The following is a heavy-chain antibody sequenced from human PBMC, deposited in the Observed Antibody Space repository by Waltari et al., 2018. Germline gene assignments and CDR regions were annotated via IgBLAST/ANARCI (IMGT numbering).Heavy chain of an antibody. J-gene: IGHJ3*02. CDR3: ARDRRPTLILGSGAFDI. Sequence: EVQLVESGGGLVRPGGSLRLSCAASGFPFSSYTLTWVRQAPGKGPEWISFITSDGTHTTYADSVRGRFTISRDNAKNSLFLQINSLRADDTAVYYCARDRRPTLILGSGAFDIWGQGIKVNVSS. V-gene: IGHV3-21*01. CDR1: GFPFSSYT. D-gene: IGHD3-22*01. CDR2: ITSDGTHT.